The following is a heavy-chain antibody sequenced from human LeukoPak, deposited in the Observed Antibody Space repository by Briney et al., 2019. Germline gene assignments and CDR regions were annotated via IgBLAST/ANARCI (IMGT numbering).Heavy chain of an antibody. CDR3: ARESGGYCSGGSCWRYWFDP. CDR2: INPNSGGT. D-gene: IGHD2-15*01. J-gene: IGHJ5*02. V-gene: IGHV1-2*04. CDR1: GYTSTGYY. Sequence: ASVKVSCKASGYTSTGYYMHWVRQAPGQGLEWMGWINPNSGGTNYAQKFQGWVTMTRDTSISTAYMELSRLRSDDTAVYYCARESGGYCSGGSCWRYWFDPWGQGTLVTVSS.